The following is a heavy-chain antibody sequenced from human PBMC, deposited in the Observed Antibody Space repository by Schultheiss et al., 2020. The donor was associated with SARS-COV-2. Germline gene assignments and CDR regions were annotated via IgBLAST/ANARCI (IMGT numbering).Heavy chain of an antibody. Sequence: GGSLRLSCAASGFTFSSYWMHWVRQAPGKGLVWVSRINSDGSSTSYADSVKGRFTISRDNAKNSLYLQMNSLRAEDTAVYYCARDRESSSAHDYWGQGTLVTVSS. CDR2: INSDGSST. CDR1: GFTFSSYW. V-gene: IGHV3-74*01. J-gene: IGHJ4*02. CDR3: ARDRESSSAHDY. D-gene: IGHD6-6*01.